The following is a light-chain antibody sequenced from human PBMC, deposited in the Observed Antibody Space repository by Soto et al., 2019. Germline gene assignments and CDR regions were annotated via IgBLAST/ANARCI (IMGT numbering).Light chain of an antibody. CDR1: QGIRND. CDR3: LQDYNYPWT. Sequence: AIQMTQSPSSLSASVGDRVSITCRASQGIRNDLAWYQQKPGKAPKLLIYGASTLQSGVPSRFSGSGSGTDFTLAISSLQPEDFATYYCLQDYNYPWTFGQGTKVEIK. CDR2: GAS. V-gene: IGKV1-6*01. J-gene: IGKJ1*01.